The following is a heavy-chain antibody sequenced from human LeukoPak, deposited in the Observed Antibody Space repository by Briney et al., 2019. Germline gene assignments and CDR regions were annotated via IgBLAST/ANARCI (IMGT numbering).Heavy chain of an antibody. Sequence: GGSLRLSFAASSGFTFITYGMNWVRQAPGKGLEWVSYISSGSSTIYYADSVKGRFTISRDNAKNSLYLQMNSLRAEDTAVYYCAREAGTLAFDIWGQGTMVTVSS. CDR1: GFTFITYG. V-gene: IGHV3-48*01. J-gene: IGHJ3*02. CDR2: ISSGSSTI. CDR3: AREAGTLAFDI.